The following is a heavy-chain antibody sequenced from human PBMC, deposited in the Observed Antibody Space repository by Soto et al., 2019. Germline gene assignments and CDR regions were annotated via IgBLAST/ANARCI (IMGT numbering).Heavy chain of an antibody. D-gene: IGHD3-3*01. Sequence: QEQLQESGPRLVKPSETLSLTCSVSGGSISNYHWSWIRRPPGKGLEWIGYISYTGSTNYSPSLKGRVTMLLATSKKQFSLKLSSVTAADTAVYYCARVAADAYWSGYDDYWGQGTLVTVSS. CDR1: GGSISNYH. CDR3: ARVAADAYWSGYDDY. J-gene: IGHJ4*02. V-gene: IGHV4-59*01. CDR2: ISYTGST.